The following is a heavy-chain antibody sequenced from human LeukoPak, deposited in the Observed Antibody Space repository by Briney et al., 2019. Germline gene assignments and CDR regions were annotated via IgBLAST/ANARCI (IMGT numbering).Heavy chain of an antibody. J-gene: IGHJ3*02. Sequence: PSETLSLXCTVSGGSISSGSYYWSWIRQPAGKGLEWIGRIYTSGSTNYNPSLKSRVTISVDTSKNQFSLKLSSVTAADTAVYYCASYCSSTSCYSAAFDIWGQGTMVTVSS. D-gene: IGHD2-2*01. CDR3: ASYCSSTSCYSAAFDI. V-gene: IGHV4-61*02. CDR2: IYTSGST. CDR1: GGSISSGSYY.